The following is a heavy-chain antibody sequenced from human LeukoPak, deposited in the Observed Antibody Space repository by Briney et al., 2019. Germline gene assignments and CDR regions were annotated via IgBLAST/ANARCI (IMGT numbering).Heavy chain of an antibody. CDR2: IKSKTDGGTT. V-gene: IGHV3-15*01. CDR1: GFTFSSYG. CDR3: TTDCGGMTTVTAGDDY. J-gene: IGHJ4*02. Sequence: GGSLRLSCAASGFTFSSYGMHWVRQAPGKGLEWVGRIKSKTDGGTTDYAAPVKGRFTISRDDSKNTLYLQMNSLKTEDTAVYYCTTDCGGMTTVTAGDDYWGQGTLVTVSS. D-gene: IGHD4-11*01.